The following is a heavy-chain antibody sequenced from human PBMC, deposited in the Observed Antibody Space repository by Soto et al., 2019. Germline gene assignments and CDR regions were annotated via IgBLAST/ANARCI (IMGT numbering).Heavy chain of an antibody. CDR1: GGSISSGGYS. D-gene: IGHD6-6*01. CDR2: IYHSGST. CDR3: AREGGQLARNWFDP. Sequence: NPSETLSLTCAVSGGSISSGGYSWSWIRQPPGKGLEWIGYIYHSGSTYYNPSLKSRVTISVDRSKNQFSLKLSSVTAADTAVYYCAREGGQLARNWFDPWGQGTLVTVSS. V-gene: IGHV4-30-2*01. J-gene: IGHJ5*02.